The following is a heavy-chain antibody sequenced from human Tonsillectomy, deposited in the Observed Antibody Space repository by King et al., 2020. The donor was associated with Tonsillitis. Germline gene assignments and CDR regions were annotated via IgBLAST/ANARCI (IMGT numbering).Heavy chain of an antibody. CDR1: GFTFDDYG. Sequence: VQLVESGGGLVQPGRSLRLSCAASGFTFDDYGMHWVRQAPGKGLEWVSRISWNSGSIAYADSMKGRFTISRDNAKNSLYLQMNSLRAEETALYYCAKAGHQTPDYFADGGQGTLVTASS. CDR2: ISWNSGSI. J-gene: IGHJ4*02. D-gene: IGHD2-2*01. CDR3: AKAGHQTPDYFAD. V-gene: IGHV3-9*01.